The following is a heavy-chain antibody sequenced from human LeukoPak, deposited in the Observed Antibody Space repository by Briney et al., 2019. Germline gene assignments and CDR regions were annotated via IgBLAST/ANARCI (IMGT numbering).Heavy chain of an antibody. CDR3: ARQRAVVVPGSIPRYYYYGLYG. D-gene: IGHD2-2*01. CDR2: ISAYTGDT. V-gene: IGHV1-18*01. CDR1: GYTFTNYG. J-gene: IGHJ6*01. Sequence: GASVKLSCTASGYTFTNYGVTWGRQPPGHGLEWMGWISAYTGDTNNAQRPHGRVTMTTDTSATTAYMKMKSLTSDDTAVYYCARQRAVVVPGSIPRYYYYGLYGWGQGTTVTVSS.